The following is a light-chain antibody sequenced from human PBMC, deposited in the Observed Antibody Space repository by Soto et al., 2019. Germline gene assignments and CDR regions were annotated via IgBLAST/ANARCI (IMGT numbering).Light chain of an antibody. Sequence: QSVLTQPASVSGSPGRPITISCTGTSSDVGGYNYVSWYQQHPGKAPKLMIYEVSNRPSGVSNRFSGSKSGNTASLTISGLQAEDEADYYCSSYTSSSIDYVFGTGTKLTVL. CDR1: SSDVGGYNY. J-gene: IGLJ1*01. CDR3: SSYTSSSIDYV. CDR2: EVS. V-gene: IGLV2-14*01.